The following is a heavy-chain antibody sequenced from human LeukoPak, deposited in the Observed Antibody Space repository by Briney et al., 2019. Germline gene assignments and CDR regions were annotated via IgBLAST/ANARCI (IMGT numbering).Heavy chain of an antibody. CDR1: GYTFTSYA. D-gene: IGHD1-26*01. Sequence: ASVKVSCKASGYTFTSYAMHWVRQAPGQRLEWMGWINAGNGNTKYSQKFQGRVTITRDTSASTAYMELSSLRSEDTAVYYCARAPPGELLVDYWGQGTLVTVSS. CDR3: ARAPPGELLVDY. V-gene: IGHV1-3*01. CDR2: INAGNGNT. J-gene: IGHJ4*02.